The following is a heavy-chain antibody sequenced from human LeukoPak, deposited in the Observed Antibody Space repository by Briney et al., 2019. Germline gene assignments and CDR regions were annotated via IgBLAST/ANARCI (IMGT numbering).Heavy chain of an antibody. Sequence: SETLSLTCTVSGGSISSYYWSWIRQPPGKGLEWIGYIYYSGSTNYNPSLKSRVTISVDTSKNQFSLKLSSVTAADTAVYYCARRQISSGYVYYFDYWGQGTLFTVSS. V-gene: IGHV4-59*01. D-gene: IGHD3-22*01. CDR2: IYYSGST. CDR1: GGSISSYY. CDR3: ARRQISSGYVYYFDY. J-gene: IGHJ4*02.